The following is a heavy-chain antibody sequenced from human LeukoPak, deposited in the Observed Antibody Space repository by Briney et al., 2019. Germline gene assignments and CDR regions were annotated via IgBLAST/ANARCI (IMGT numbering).Heavy chain of an antibody. V-gene: IGHV4-39*01. CDR3: ARGFGESEYYYYGMDV. D-gene: IGHD3-10*01. J-gene: IGHJ6*02. CDR2: NYYAGGT. Sequence: KASETRSLTCTVSGGSISSSSYYWGWIRQPPGRGLDWIGTNYYAGGTYYSPSLKSRVHISVDPSKNQFSLRLSSVTAADTAVYYCARGFGESEYYYYGMDVWGQGTTVTVSS. CDR1: GGSISSSSYY.